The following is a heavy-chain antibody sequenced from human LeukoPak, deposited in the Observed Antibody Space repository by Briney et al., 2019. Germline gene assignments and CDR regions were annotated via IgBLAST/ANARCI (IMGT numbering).Heavy chain of an antibody. CDR3: ARDRRFSFDY. CDR2: ISSAGSTV. CDR1: GFTFSSYE. V-gene: IGHV3-48*03. Sequence: PGGSLRLSCAASGFTFSSYEMNWVRQVPGKGLEWVSYISSAGSTVYYADSVKGRFTISRDNAKNSLYLQMHSLRAEDTAVYYCARDRRFSFDYWGQGTLVTVSS. J-gene: IGHJ4*02.